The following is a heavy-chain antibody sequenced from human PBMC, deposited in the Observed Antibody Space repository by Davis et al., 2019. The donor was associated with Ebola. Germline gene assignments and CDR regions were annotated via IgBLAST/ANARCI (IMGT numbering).Heavy chain of an antibody. CDR3: ARVRGTGDPDY. CDR1: GFTFSTYG. V-gene: IGHV3-33*01. CDR2: IWYDGSNK. Sequence: PGGSLRLSCAASGFTFSTYGMHWVRQAPGKGLEWVAVIWYDGSNKYYADSVKGRFTISRDNSKNTLYLQMNSLRAEDTAVYYCARVRGTGDPDYWGQGTLVTVSS. J-gene: IGHJ4*02. D-gene: IGHD7-27*01.